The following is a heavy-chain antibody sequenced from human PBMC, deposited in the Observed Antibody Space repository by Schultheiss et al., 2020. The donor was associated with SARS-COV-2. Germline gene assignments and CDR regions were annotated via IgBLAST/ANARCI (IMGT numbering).Heavy chain of an antibody. CDR3: ARDADFWSGYNGMDV. V-gene: IGHV3-48*04. CDR1: RFTFSSYS. J-gene: IGHJ6*02. CDR2: ISYSGSSI. Sequence: GGSLRLSCAASRFTFSSYSMNWVRQAPGKGLEWVSSISYSGSSIYYADSVKGRFTTSRDNAKNSLYLQINSLRAEDTAVYYCARDADFWSGYNGMDVWGQGTTVTVSS. D-gene: IGHD3-3*01.